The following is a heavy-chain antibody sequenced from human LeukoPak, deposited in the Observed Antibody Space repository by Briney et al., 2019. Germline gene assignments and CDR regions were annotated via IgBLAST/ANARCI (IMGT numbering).Heavy chain of an antibody. D-gene: IGHD3-22*01. Sequence: GASVTVSCKVSGYTLTELSIHWVRQAPGKGLEWMGGFYPEDGETIYAQRFQGRVTMTEDTSTDTAYMELSSLRSEDAAVYYCATVSYYYDSSGYQGYFQHWGQGTLVTVSS. CDR2: FYPEDGET. V-gene: IGHV1-24*01. J-gene: IGHJ1*01. CDR3: ATVSYYYDSSGYQGYFQH. CDR1: GYTLTELS.